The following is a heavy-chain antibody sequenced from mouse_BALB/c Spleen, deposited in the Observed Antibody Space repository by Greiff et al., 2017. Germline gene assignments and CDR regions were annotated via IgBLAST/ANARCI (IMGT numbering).Heavy chain of an antibody. J-gene: IGHJ4*01. CDR2: INPSSGYT. CDR1: GYTFTSYT. CDR3: ARHLRLQNYYAMDY. D-gene: IGHD1-2*01. V-gene: IGHV1-4*01. Sequence: QVQLQQSGAELARPGASVKMSCKASGYTFTSYTMHWVKQRPGQGLEWIGYINPSSGYTNYNQKFKDKATLTADKSSSTAYMQLSSLTSEDSAVYYCARHLRLQNYYAMDYWGQGTSVTVSS.